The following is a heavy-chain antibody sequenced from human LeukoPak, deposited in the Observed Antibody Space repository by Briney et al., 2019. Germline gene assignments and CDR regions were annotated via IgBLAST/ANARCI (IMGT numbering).Heavy chain of an antibody. D-gene: IGHD3-9*01. CDR1: SGSISSDNHY. CDR2: IYHSGST. Sequence: SETLSLTCTVSSGSISSDNHYWGWIRQPPGKGLEWIACIYHSGSTNYNPSLKSRVTISVDTSKNQFSLKLSSVTAADTAVYYCARLGANYDILTGYYWRYNWFDPWGQGTLVTVSS. CDR3: ARLGANYDILTGYYWRYNWFDP. V-gene: IGHV4-39*07. J-gene: IGHJ5*02.